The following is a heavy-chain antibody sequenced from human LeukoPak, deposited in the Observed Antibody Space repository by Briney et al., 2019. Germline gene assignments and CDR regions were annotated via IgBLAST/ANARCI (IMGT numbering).Heavy chain of an antibody. Sequence: PGGSLRLSCAASGFTVSSNYMSWVRQAPGKGLEWVSGINWNGGSTGYADSVKGRFTISRDNAKNSLYLQMNSLRAEDTALYYCARDQDDDSLFDYWGQGTLVTVSS. CDR3: ARDQDDDSLFDY. D-gene: IGHD4-17*01. V-gene: IGHV3-20*04. CDR1: GFTVSSNY. CDR2: INWNGGST. J-gene: IGHJ4*02.